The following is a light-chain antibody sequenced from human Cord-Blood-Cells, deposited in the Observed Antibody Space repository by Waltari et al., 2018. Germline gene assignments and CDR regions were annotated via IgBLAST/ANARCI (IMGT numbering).Light chain of an antibody. CDR3: SSYTSSSTVV. CDR1: SSDVGGSNY. CDR2: YVS. J-gene: IGLJ2*01. Sequence: SALTQPASVSGSPGQSITIPCTGTSSDVGGSNYVSWYQQHPGKAPKLMIYYVSNRPSGVSNRFSGSKSGNTASLTISGLQAEDEADYYCSSYTSSSTVVFGGGTKLTVL. V-gene: IGLV2-14*01.